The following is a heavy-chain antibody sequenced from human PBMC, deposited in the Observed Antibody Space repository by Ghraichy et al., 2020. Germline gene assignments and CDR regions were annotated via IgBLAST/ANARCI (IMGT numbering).Heavy chain of an antibody. D-gene: IGHD1-26*01. CDR3: ARTVGAMNGWDDY. CDR1: GGSLTHYY. V-gene: IGHV4-59*01. Sequence: SETLSLTCTVSGGSLTHYYWSWIRQSPGKGLEWIGYIYYIGSTNYNPSLKSRVTISLDTSKNQVSLKLRSVTAADTALYYCARTVGAMNGWDDYWGQGTLVTVSS. J-gene: IGHJ4*02. CDR2: IYYIGST.